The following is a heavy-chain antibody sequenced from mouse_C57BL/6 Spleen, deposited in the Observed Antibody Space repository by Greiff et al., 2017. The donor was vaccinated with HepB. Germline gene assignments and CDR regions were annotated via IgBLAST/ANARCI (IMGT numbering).Heavy chain of an antibody. V-gene: IGHV1-64*01. D-gene: IGHD2-5*01. J-gene: IGHJ4*01. Sequence: QVQLQQSGAELVKPGASVKLSCKASGYTFTSYWMHWVKQRPGQGLEWIGMIHPNSGSTNYNEKFKSKATLTVDKSSSTAYMQLSSLTSEDSAVYYCARTYYSNYVDYAMDYWGQGTSVTVSS. CDR1: GYTFTSYW. CDR2: IHPNSGST. CDR3: ARTYYSNYVDYAMDY.